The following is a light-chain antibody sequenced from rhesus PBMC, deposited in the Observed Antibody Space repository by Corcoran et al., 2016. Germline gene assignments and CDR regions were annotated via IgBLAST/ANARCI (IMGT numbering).Light chain of an antibody. CDR2: YAS. CDR1: QSVSSN. J-gene: IGKJ4*01. CDR3: QQYFEWPLT. Sequence: EIVLTQSPATLSLSPGERATLSCRASQSVSSNLAWYQQKPGPAPSLLIIYASRRATGIPDRFSGSGSGTDFTLTISSLEPEDFVVYYCQQYFEWPLTFGGGPKVEIK. V-gene: IGKV3-42*03.